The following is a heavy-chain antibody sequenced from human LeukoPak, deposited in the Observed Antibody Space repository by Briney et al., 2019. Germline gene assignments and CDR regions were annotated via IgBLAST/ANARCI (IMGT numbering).Heavy chain of an antibody. CDR2: IYYSGST. D-gene: IGHD6-13*01. CDR1: GGSISSYY. V-gene: IGHV4-59*01. J-gene: IGHJ6*03. Sequence: SETLSLTCTVSGGSISSYYWSWLRQPPGKGLEWIGYIYYSGSTNYNPSLKSRVTISVDTSKNQFSLKLSSVTAADTAVYYCARGLKQQLGNLYYYYYYYMDVWGKGTTVTISS. CDR3: ARGLKQQLGNLYYYYYYYMDV.